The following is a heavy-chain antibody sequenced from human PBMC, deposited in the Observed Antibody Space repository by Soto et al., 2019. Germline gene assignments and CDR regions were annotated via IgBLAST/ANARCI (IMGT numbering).Heavy chain of an antibody. CDR3: ARYFDFWSGYDAFDI. D-gene: IGHD3-3*01. Sequence: SETLSLTCTASGGSISSYYWSWIRQPPGKGLEWIGYIYYSGSTNYNPSLKSRVTISVDTSKNQFSLKLSSVTAVDTAVYYCARYFDFWSGYDAFDIWGQGTMVTVSS. V-gene: IGHV4-59*01. CDR2: IYYSGST. J-gene: IGHJ3*02. CDR1: GGSISSYY.